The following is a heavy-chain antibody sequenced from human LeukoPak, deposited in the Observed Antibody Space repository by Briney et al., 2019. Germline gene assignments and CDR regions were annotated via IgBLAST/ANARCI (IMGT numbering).Heavy chain of an antibody. Sequence: PSETLSLTCTVSGGSISSGGYYWRWIRQHPGKGLEWIGYIYYSGSTYYNPSLKSRVTISVDTSKNQFSLKLSSVTAADTAVYYCARERTVTTAPYFDYWGQGTLVTVSS. J-gene: IGHJ4*02. CDR2: IYYSGST. V-gene: IGHV4-31*03. CDR3: ARERTVTTAPYFDY. D-gene: IGHD4-17*01. CDR1: GGSISSGGYY.